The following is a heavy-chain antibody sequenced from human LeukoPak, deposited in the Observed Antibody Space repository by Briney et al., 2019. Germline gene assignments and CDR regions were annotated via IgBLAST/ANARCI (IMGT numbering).Heavy chain of an antibody. J-gene: IGHJ4*02. D-gene: IGHD4-17*01. CDR2: IKSKTDGGTT. V-gene: IGHV3-15*01. Sequence: PGGSLRLSCAASAFTLTDAWMSWVRQAPGKGLEWVGRIKSKTDGGTTDYAAPVKGRFTISRDDSKNTLYLQMNSLKTEDTAVYYCTTLNYGALDYWGQGTLVTVSS. CDR1: AFTLTDAW. CDR3: TTLNYGALDY.